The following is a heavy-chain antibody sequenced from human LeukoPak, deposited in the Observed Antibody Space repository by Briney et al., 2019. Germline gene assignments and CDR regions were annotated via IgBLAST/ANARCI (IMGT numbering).Heavy chain of an antibody. Sequence: SETLSLTCTVSGGSISSGSYYWSWIRQPAGKGLERIGRIFASGSTSYNPSLKSRVIISVDMSKNQFSLKLRSVTAADTAVYYCAGHCSGGSCYPGAGYYMDVWGKGTTVTVSS. V-gene: IGHV4-61*02. CDR3: AGHCSGGSCYPGAGYYMDV. D-gene: IGHD2-15*01. CDR1: GGSISSGSYY. CDR2: IFASGST. J-gene: IGHJ6*03.